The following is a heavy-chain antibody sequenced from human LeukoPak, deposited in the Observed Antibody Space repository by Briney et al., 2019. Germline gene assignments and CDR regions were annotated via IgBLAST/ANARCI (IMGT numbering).Heavy chain of an antibody. V-gene: IGHV4-39*01. J-gene: IGHJ4*02. CDR2: IYYNRGT. D-gene: IGHD3-22*01. CDR3: ARLLVGVITTHSGDC. Sequence: SETLSLTCTVSSDSISNSAYHWGWIRQPPGRGLEWIGTIYYNRGTYYNPSLKSRVTISVDKSKNQFSLKLSSVTAEDTAVNYCARLLVGVITTHSGDCWGQGTLVTVYS. CDR1: SDSISNSAYH.